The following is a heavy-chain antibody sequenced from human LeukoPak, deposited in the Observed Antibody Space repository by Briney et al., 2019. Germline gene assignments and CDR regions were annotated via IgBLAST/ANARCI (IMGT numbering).Heavy chain of an antibody. CDR2: IYYSWST. CDR3: ASSYDYGHWFDP. Sequence: TSESLSLTCIVSGGSISSYYWSWIRQPPGKGLEWIGYIYYSWSTSYNPSLKSRVTISVDTTKNHFSLKLSSVTAADTAVYYCASSYDYGHWFDPWGQGTLVTVSS. J-gene: IGHJ5*02. CDR1: GGSISSYY. D-gene: IGHD4-17*01. V-gene: IGHV4-59*01.